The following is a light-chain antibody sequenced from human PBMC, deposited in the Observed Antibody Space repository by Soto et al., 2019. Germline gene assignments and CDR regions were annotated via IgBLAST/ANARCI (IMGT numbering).Light chain of an antibody. CDR3: SSYTSNNTLVL. CDR2: DVS. J-gene: IGLJ3*02. Sequence: QSVLTQPASVSGSPGQSITISCTGTNSDVGGYNYVSWYQHHPGKAPKLMIYDVSNRPSGVSNRFSGTKSGNTASLTISGLQAEDEADYYCSSYTSNNTLVLFGGGTKLTVL. V-gene: IGLV2-14*03. CDR1: NSDVGGYNY.